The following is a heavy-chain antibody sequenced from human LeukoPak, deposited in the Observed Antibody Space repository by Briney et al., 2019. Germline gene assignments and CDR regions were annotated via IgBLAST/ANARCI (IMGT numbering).Heavy chain of an antibody. CDR3: AKDSGLWEKTGAFDI. CDR2: FDPEDDET. Sequence: GASVTVPRKVSGYTLTQLSMHWVRQAPGKGREWVGSFDPEDDETIYAQKYQSRVTMTEDTSTDTAYMELSSLRSEDTAVYYWAKDSGLWEKTGAFDIWGQGKMVTVS. CDR1: GYTLTQLS. D-gene: IGHD4/OR15-4a*01. V-gene: IGHV1-24*01. J-gene: IGHJ3*02.